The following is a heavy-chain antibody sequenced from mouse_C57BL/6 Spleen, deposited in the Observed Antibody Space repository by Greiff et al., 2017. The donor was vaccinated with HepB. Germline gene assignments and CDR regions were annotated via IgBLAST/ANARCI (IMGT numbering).Heavy chain of an antibody. J-gene: IGHJ2*01. V-gene: IGHV5-17*01. CDR1: GFTFSDYG. CDR2: ISSGSSTI. Sequence: EVKLMESGGGLVKPGGSLKLSCAASGFTFSDYGLHWVRQAPEKGLEWVAYISSGSSTIYYADTVKGRFTISRDNAKNTLFLQMTILRSEDTAMYYCARPFDGYYYFDYWGQGTTLTVSS. CDR3: ARPFDGYYYFDY. D-gene: IGHD2-3*01.